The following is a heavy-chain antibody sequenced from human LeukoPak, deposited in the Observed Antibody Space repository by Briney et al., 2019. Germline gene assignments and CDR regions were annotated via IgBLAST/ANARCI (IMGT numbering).Heavy chain of an antibody. D-gene: IGHD3-22*01. Sequence: ASVKVSCKVSGYTLTELSMHWVRQAPGKGLEWMGGFDPEDGETIYAQKFQGRVTMTEDTSTDTAYMELSSLRSEDTAVYYCATDLSPHDSSGYYPFDYWGQGTLVTGSS. CDR2: FDPEDGET. V-gene: IGHV1-24*01. CDR3: ATDLSPHDSSGYYPFDY. CDR1: GYTLTELS. J-gene: IGHJ4*02.